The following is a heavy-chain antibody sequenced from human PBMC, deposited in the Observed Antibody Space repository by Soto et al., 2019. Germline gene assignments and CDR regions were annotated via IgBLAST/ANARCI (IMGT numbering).Heavy chain of an antibody. D-gene: IGHD4-4*01. CDR1: GFTFDDYS. CDR3: AKRDYRNYGVSSLDY. CDR2: IIWNSGYI. Sequence: EVHLVESGGGLAQPGRSLRLSCVVSGFTFDDYSMHWVRQSPGKGLEWVSGIIWNSGYIGYADSVKGRFTISRDNAKNSLYMQMNSLRTEDTALYYCAKRDYRNYGVSSLDYGGQGTLVTVSS. V-gene: IGHV3-9*01. J-gene: IGHJ4*02.